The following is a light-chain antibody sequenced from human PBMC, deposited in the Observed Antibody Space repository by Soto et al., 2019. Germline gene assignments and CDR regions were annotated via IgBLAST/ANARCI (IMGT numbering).Light chain of an antibody. CDR2: DNN. CDR3: GTWYSSLSAGV. CDR1: SSNIGNNN. V-gene: IGLV1-51*01. J-gene: IGLJ2*01. Sequence: QPVLTQPPSVSAAPGQKVTISCSGSSSNIGNNNVSWYQQLPGTAPKLLIYDNNKRPSGIPDRFSGSKSGTSATLGITGLQTGDAADYYCGTWYSSLSAGVFGGGTKLTVL.